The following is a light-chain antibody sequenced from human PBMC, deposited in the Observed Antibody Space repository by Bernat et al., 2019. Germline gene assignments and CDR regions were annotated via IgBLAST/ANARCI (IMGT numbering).Light chain of an antibody. CDR3: ISYSGSSSYV. CDR1: SSDVGDYNY. J-gene: IGLJ1*01. CDR2: EVN. Sequence: QSALTQPPSASGSPGQSVTISCTGTSSDVGDYNYVSWYQQHPGKAPKLMIYEVNKRPSGVPDRFSASKSGHTASLTVSGLQADDEADYYCISYSGSSSYVFGTGTKVTVL. V-gene: IGLV2-8*01.